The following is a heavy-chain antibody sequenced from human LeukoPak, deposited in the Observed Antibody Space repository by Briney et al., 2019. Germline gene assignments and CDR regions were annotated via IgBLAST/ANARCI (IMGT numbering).Heavy chain of an antibody. V-gene: IGHV1-69*05. Sequence: GASVKVSCKASGGTFSSYAISWVRQAPGQGLEWMGGIIPIFGTANYAQKLQGRVTMTTDTSTSTAYMELRSLRSDDTAVYYCARSAAAGRDWFDPWGQGTLVTVSS. D-gene: IGHD6-13*01. CDR1: GGTFSSYA. CDR3: ARSAAAGRDWFDP. CDR2: IIPIFGTA. J-gene: IGHJ5*02.